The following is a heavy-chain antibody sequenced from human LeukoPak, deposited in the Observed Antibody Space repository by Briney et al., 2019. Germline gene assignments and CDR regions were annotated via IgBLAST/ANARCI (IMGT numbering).Heavy chain of an antibody. D-gene: IGHD4-23*01. V-gene: IGHV3-48*02. Sequence: PGGSLRLSCAASGFTFSSYSMSWVRQAPGKGLEWLSYITGGSNTIYYADSVRGRFTISRDNAKTSLYPQMNSLRDEDTAVYYCARDDGGPRAFFDYWGQGTLVTVSS. J-gene: IGHJ4*02. CDR3: ARDDGGPRAFFDY. CDR1: GFTFSSYS. CDR2: ITGGSNTI.